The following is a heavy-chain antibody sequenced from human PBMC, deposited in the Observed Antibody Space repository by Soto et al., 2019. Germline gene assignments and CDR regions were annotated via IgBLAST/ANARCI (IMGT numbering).Heavy chain of an antibody. CDR3: AREGEMPYYYYGLDV. CDR2: ISGYNGHT. CDR1: GYTFTTYG. V-gene: IGHV1-18*01. J-gene: IGHJ6*02. D-gene: IGHD3-16*01. Sequence: QVQLVQSGAEVRKPGASVKVSCKASGYTFTTYGISWVQQAPGQGLEWMGWISGYNGHTKYAQKFQGRVTMTTDTSPSTVYMDLRSLRSDDTAVYYCAREGEMPYYYYGLDVWGQGTTVTVSS.